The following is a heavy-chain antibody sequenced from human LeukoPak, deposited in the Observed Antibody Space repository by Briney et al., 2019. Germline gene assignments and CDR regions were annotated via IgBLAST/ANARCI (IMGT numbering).Heavy chain of an antibody. V-gene: IGHV3-53*01. CDR1: GFTVSSNY. D-gene: IGHD5-24*01. CDR2: IYSGGST. CDR3: TRVGYIDEGIDY. Sequence: GGSLRLSCAASGFTVSSNYMSWVRQAPGKGLEWVSVIYSGGSTYYADSVKGRFTISRDNAKNSLYLQMNSLRAEDTAIYYCTRVGYIDEGIDYWGQGTLVTVSS. J-gene: IGHJ4*02.